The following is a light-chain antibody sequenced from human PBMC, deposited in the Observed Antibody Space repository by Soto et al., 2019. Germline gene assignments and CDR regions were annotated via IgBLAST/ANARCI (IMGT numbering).Light chain of an antibody. CDR1: QSVSSF. CDR2: DAS. V-gene: IGKV3-11*01. J-gene: IGKJ4*01. CDR3: QHRSNWPLT. Sequence: PGERATLSCRASQSVSSFLAWYQQKPGQAPRLLIYDASNRATGIPARFSGSGSGTDFTLTISSLGPEDFAVYYCQHRSNWPLTFGGGTKVDIK.